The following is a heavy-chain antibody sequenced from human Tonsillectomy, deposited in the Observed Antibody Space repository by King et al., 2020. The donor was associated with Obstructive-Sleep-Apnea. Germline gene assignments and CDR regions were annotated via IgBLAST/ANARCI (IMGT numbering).Heavy chain of an antibody. Sequence: VQLVESGADRKKPGASVKFSCKASGYSLTGHYIHWVRQAPGQGLDWMGWINPDSGGTSYAQMFQGRVTMTRDTSISTAYMELSTLRSDDTDVYYYAREDPIQQSPRNPPRNWFDTWGKGTLVTVSS. V-gene: IGHV1-2*02. J-gene: IGHJ5*02. D-gene: IGHD5-18*01. CDR2: INPDSGGT. CDR3: AREDPIQQSPRNPPRNWFDT. CDR1: GYSLTGHY.